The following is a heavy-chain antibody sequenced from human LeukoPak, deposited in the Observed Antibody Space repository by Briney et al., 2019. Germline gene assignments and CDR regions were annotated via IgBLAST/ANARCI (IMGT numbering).Heavy chain of an antibody. D-gene: IGHD3-3*01. J-gene: IGHJ4*02. CDR3: VVGEDYDFWSGYYFDY. Sequence: GSSVKVSCKASGGTFSSYTISWVRQVPGQGLEWMGRIIPILGIANYAQKFQGRVTITADKSTSTAYMELSSLRSEDTAVYYCVVGEDYDFWSGYYFDYWGQGTLVTVSS. CDR2: IIPILGIA. CDR1: GGTFSSYT. V-gene: IGHV1-69*02.